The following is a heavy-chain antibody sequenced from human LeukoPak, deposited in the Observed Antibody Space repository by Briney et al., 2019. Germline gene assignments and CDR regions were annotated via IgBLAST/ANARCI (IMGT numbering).Heavy chain of an antibody. Sequence: PGGSLRLSCAASGFTFSTYWMHWVRQAPGEGLVWVSRIKSDGSDTSYADSVKGRFTISRDNAKNTLYPQMNSLRTEDSALYYCVVDLSGSADYWGQGTLVTVSS. CDR1: GFTFSTYW. D-gene: IGHD3-10*01. CDR3: VVDLSGSADY. V-gene: IGHV3-74*01. J-gene: IGHJ4*02. CDR2: IKSDGSDT.